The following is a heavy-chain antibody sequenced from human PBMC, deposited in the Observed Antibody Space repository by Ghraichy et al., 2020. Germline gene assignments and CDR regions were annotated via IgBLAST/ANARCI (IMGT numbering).Heavy chain of an antibody. CDR3: ARDWGIRRSGDAFDI. V-gene: IGHV3-66*02. D-gene: IGHD3-16*01. CDR1: GFTVSSNY. J-gene: IGHJ3*02. Sequence: GGSLRLSCAASGFTVSSNYMSWVRQAPGKGLEWVSVIYSGGSTYYADSVKGRFTISRDNSKNTLYLQMNSLRAEDTAVYYCARDWGIRRSGDAFDIWGQGTMVTVSS. CDR2: IYSGGST.